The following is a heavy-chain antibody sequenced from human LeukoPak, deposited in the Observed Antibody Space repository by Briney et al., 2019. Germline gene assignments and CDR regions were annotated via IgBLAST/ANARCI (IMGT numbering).Heavy chain of an antibody. J-gene: IGHJ4*02. D-gene: IGHD3-3*01. Sequence: SETLSLTCAVSGGSISSSNWWSWVRQPPGKGLEWIGEIYHSGSTNYNPSPKSRVTISVDKSKNQFSLKLSSVTAADTAVYYCARRYDFWTKYYFDYWGQGTLVTVSS. CDR1: GGSISSSNW. V-gene: IGHV4-4*02. CDR2: IYHSGST. CDR3: ARRYDFWTKYYFDY.